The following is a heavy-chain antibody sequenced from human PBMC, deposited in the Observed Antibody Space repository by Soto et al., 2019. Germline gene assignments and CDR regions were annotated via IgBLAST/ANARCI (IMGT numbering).Heavy chain of an antibody. Sequence: SVKVSCKASGYTFTSYGISWVRQAPGQGLEWMGWIIPIFGTANYAQKFQGRVTITADESTSTAYMELSSLRSEDTAVYYCARSGGGIGYCISTSCYGYFQHWGQGTLVTVSS. CDR2: IIPIFGTA. D-gene: IGHD2-2*01. CDR1: GYTFTSYG. J-gene: IGHJ1*01. CDR3: ARSGGGIGYCISTSCYGYFQH. V-gene: IGHV1-69*13.